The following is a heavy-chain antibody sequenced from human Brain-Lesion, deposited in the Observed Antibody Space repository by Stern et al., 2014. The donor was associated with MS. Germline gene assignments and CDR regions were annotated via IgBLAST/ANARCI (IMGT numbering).Heavy chain of an antibody. Sequence: VQLVESGAEVKKPGASVKVSCKASGYIFTGYYIHWGRQAPGQGLEWMAWINPNTGGTTDAQKFQGRVTMSRDTSISTAYVELSSLTSDDTAVYYCARDQRGITIFGVVTDYYYLGMDVWGQGTTVTVSS. CDR2: INPNTGGT. J-gene: IGHJ6*02. CDR1: GYIFTGYY. D-gene: IGHD3-3*01. CDR3: ARDQRGITIFGVVTDYYYLGMDV. V-gene: IGHV1-2*02.